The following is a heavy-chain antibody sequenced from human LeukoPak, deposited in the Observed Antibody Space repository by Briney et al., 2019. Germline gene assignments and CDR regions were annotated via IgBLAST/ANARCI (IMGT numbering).Heavy chain of an antibody. CDR3: AAVGSGTGAFDY. V-gene: IGHV4-34*01. CDR2: INHSGST. Sequence: PSETLSFTCAVYGGSFSGYYWSWIRQPPGKGLEWIGEINHSGSTNYNPSLKSRVTISVDTSKNQFSLKLSSVTAADTAVHYCAAVGSGTGAFDYWGQGTLVTVSS. CDR1: GGSFSGYY. J-gene: IGHJ4*02. D-gene: IGHD2-8*02.